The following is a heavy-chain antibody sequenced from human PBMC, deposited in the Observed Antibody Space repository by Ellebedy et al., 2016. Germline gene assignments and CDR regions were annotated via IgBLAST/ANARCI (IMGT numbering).Heavy chain of an antibody. V-gene: IGHV1-24*01. Sequence: ASVKVSCKVSGYTLTELSMHWVRQAPGKGLEWMGGFDPEDGETIYAQKFQGRVTMTEDTSTDTAYMELSSLRSEDTAVYYCATGGITMVRGVINYYYGMDVWGQGTTVTVSS. J-gene: IGHJ6*02. CDR1: GYTLTELS. CDR2: FDPEDGET. CDR3: ATGGITMVRGVINYYYGMDV. D-gene: IGHD3-10*01.